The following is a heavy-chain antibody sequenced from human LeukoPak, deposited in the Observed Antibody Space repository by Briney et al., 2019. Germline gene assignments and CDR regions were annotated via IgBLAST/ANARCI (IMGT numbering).Heavy chain of an antibody. Sequence: ASVKVSCKASGGTFSSYAISWVRQAPGQGLEWMGGIIPIFGTANYAQKFQGRVTITADKSTSTAYMELSSLRSEDTAVYYCARDRRYYDSSGYSDAFDIWGQGTMDTVSS. D-gene: IGHD3-22*01. CDR1: GGTFSSYA. CDR3: ARDRRYYDSSGYSDAFDI. V-gene: IGHV1-69*06. J-gene: IGHJ3*02. CDR2: IIPIFGTA.